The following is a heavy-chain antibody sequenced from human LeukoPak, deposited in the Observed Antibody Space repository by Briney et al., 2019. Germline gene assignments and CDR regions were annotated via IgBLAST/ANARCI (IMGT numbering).Heavy chain of an antibody. V-gene: IGHV4-30-2*01. D-gene: IGHD6-6*01. CDR3: ASLSPITRVFDY. CDR2: IYHSGST. J-gene: IGHJ4*02. Sequence: PSETLSLTCTVSGGSISSGGYSWSWIRQPPGKGLEWIGYIYHSGSTYYNPSLKSRVTISVDRSKNQFSLKLSSVTAADTAVYYCASLSPITRVFDYWGQGTLVTVSS. CDR1: GGSISSGGYS.